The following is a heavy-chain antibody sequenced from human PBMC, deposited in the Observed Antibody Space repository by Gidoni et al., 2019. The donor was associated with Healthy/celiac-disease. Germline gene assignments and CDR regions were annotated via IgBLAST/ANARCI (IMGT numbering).Heavy chain of an antibody. CDR3: AREGEAAAGLDY. Sequence: EVQLVESGGGLVQPGASLSLSCAASVFTFSSYWMSWVRQAPGKGLEWVANINQDGSEKYYVDSVKGRFTISRDNAKNSLYLQMNSLRAEDTAVYYCAREGEAAAGLDYWGQGTLVTVSS. D-gene: IGHD6-13*01. CDR2: INQDGSEK. J-gene: IGHJ4*02. V-gene: IGHV3-7*01. CDR1: VFTFSSYW.